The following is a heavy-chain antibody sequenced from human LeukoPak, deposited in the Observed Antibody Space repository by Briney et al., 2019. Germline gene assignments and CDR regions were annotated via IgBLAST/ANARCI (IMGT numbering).Heavy chain of an antibody. V-gene: IGHV5-10-1*01. D-gene: IGHD1-26*01. CDR2: IDPSDSYT. Sequence: GESLKISCKDSGYSFTNSWISWVRQMPGKGLEWMGRIDPSDSYTNYSPSFQGHVTISADKSISTAYLQRSSLKASDTAMYYCARHGGGSGSYYDLWGRGTLVTVSS. J-gene: IGHJ2*01. CDR3: ARHGGGSGSYYDL. CDR1: GYSFTNSW.